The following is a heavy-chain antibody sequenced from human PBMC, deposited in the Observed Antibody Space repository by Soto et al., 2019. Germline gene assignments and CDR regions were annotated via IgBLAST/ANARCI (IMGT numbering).Heavy chain of an antibody. CDR2: INHSGST. J-gene: IGHJ5*02. CDR1: GFTFSSYA. V-gene: IGHV4-34*01. Sequence: LSCAASGFTFSSYAMSWIRQPPGKGLEWIGEINHSGSTNYNPSLKSRVTISVDTSKNHFSLRLTSMTAADTAVYYCARGLSAFDPWGQGTLVTVSS. CDR3: ARGLSAFDP.